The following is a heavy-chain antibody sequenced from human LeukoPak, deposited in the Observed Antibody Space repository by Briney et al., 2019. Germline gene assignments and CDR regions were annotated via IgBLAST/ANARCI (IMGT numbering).Heavy chain of an antibody. CDR3: ARDQNYYGSGSYYKPGQGPDY. CDR2: IIPILGIA. CDR1: GGTFSSYT. V-gene: IGHV1-69*04. Sequence: SVKVSCKASGGTFSSYTISWVRQAPGQGLEWMGRIIPILGIANYAQKFQGRVTITADKSTSTAYMELSSLRSEDTAVYYCARDQNYYGSGSYYKPGQGPDYWGRGTLVTVSS. J-gene: IGHJ4*02. D-gene: IGHD3-10*01.